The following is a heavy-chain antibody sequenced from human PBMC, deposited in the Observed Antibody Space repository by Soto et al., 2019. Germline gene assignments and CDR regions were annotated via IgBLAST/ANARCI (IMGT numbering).Heavy chain of an antibody. D-gene: IGHD3-3*01. CDR1: GHSSTSYA. CDR2: INAYNGNT. CDR3: AREVFWSGYYMDV. V-gene: IGHV1-18*01. J-gene: IGHJ6*03. Sequence: APVSVSPRASGHSSTSYAMNYVRLAPGQGLEWMGWINAYNGNTNYAQKLQGRVTMTTDTSTSTAYMELRSLRSDDTAVYYCAREVFWSGYYMDVWGKGTTVTVSS.